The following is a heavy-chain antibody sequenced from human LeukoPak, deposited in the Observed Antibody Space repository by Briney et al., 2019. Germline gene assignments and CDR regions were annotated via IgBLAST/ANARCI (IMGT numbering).Heavy chain of an antibody. Sequence: GGSLRLSCTASGFTFRSYEMSWVRQAPGKVLEWVCRIKSKTDGGTTDYAASVKGRFTISRDDSKNTLYLQMNSLKTEDTAVYYCTTDRGVLLEWFSTLDYWGQGTLVTVSS. CDR1: GFTFRSYE. CDR2: IKSKTDGGTT. J-gene: IGHJ4*02. D-gene: IGHD3-3*01. CDR3: TTDRGVLLEWFSTLDY. V-gene: IGHV3-15*01.